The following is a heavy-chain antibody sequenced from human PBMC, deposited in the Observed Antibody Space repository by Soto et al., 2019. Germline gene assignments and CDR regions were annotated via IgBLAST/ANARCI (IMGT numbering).Heavy chain of an antibody. Sequence: PGGSLRLSCAASGFTFNTNGMSWVRHAPGQGLGWVSPVNGTGSRTYYADSVKGRFTIARDNSKNTVSLQMNNLRAEDTGLYYCTKDTGYLSMDAWGQGTTVTVSS. D-gene: IGHD6-25*01. CDR2: VNGTGSRT. CDR1: GFTFNTNG. J-gene: IGHJ6*02. CDR3: TKDTGYLSMDA. V-gene: IGHV3-23*01.